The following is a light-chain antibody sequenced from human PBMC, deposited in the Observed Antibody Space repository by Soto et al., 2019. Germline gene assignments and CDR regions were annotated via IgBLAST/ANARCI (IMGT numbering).Light chain of an antibody. J-gene: IGLJ3*02. CDR2: DVS. V-gene: IGLV2-11*01. CDR1: SSAVGGHNL. Sequence: QSALTQPRSVSGSPGQSVTISCTGTSSAVGGHNLVSWYQQHQGKAPKLVIYDVSKWPSGVPDRFFGSKSGNTASLAISGLQAEDEADYYCCSYAGSSLGVFGGGTKVTVL. CDR3: CSYAGSSLGV.